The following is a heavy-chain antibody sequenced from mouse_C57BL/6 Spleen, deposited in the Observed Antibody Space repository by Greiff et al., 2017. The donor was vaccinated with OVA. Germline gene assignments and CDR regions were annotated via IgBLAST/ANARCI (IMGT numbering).Heavy chain of an antibody. J-gene: IGHJ4*01. Sequence: EVHLVESGGGLVKPGGSLKLSCAASGFTFSSYAMSWVRQTPEKRLEWVATISDGGSYTYYPDNVKGRFTSSRDNAKNNLYLQMSHLKSEDTAMYYCARDKDGAMDYWGQGTSVTVSS. V-gene: IGHV5-4*01. CDR2: ISDGGSYT. CDR3: ARDKDGAMDY. CDR1: GFTFSSYA.